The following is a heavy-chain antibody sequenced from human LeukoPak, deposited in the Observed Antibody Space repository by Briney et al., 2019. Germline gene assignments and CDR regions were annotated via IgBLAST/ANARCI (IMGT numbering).Heavy chain of an antibody. J-gene: IGHJ4*02. CDR3: ARAVPGRYFDWLLQTENFDY. CDR2: MNPNSGNT. V-gene: IGHV1-8*02. D-gene: IGHD3-9*01. Sequence: GASVKVSCKASGYTFTSYGISWVRQATGQGLEWMGWMNPNSGNTGYAQKFQGRVTMTRNTSISTAYMELSSLRSEDTAVYYCARAVPGRYFDWLLQTENFDYWGQGTLVTVSS. CDR1: GYTFTSYG.